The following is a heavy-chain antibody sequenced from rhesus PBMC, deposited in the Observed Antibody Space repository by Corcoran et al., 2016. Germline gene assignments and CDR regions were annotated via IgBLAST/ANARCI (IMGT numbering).Heavy chain of an antibody. CDR2: IYSSNGNT. CDR3: ARGVTTVAATYWYFDI. J-gene: IGHJ2*01. D-gene: IGHD4-29*01. Sequence: QVQLQESGPGLVKPSETLSLTCAVPGGSLSGGYGAGGIRPPPGKGLEWFGSIYSSNGNTYYNPSLKSRVTISTDTSKNQFSLKLSSVTAADTAVYYCARGVTTVAATYWYFDIWGPGTPITISS. CDR1: GGSLSGGYGA. V-gene: IGHV4S7*01.